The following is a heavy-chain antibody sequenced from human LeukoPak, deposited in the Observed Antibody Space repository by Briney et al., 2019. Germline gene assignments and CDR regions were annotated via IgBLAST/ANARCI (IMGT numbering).Heavy chain of an antibody. D-gene: IGHD6-6*01. Sequence: SETLSLTCTVSGGSINNYYWSWIRQPPGKGLEWIGYIYSIGSTNYNPSLKSRVTISVDTSKNQFSLKLSSVTAADTAVYYCAALNIATRPWCFDYWGQGTLATVSS. CDR2: IYSIGST. CDR3: AALNIATRPWCFDY. CDR1: GGSINNYY. J-gene: IGHJ4*02. V-gene: IGHV4-59*01.